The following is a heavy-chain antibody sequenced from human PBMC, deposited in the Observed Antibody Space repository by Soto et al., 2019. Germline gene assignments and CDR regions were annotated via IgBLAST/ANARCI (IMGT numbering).Heavy chain of an antibody. J-gene: IGHJ6*02. V-gene: IGHV1-2*04. CDR1: GYTFTGYY. CDR2: INPNSGGT. CDR3: ARAAGSEYSSSRTPYYYYYGMDV. D-gene: IGHD6-13*01. Sequence: GASVKVSCKASGYTFTGYYMHWVQQAPGQGLEWMGWINPNSGGTNYAQKFQGWVTMTRDTSISTAYMELSRLRSDDTAVYYCARAAGSEYSSSRTPYYYYYGMDVWGQGTTVTVSS.